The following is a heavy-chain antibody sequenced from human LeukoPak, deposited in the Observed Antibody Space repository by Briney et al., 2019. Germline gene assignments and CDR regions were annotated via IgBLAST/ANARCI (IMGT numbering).Heavy chain of an antibody. D-gene: IGHD6-13*01. Sequence: WASVKVSCKASGYTFTGYHIHWVRQAPGQGLEWMGRINPYSGDTNFAQKFQGRVTMTRDTSITTAYMDLSSLTPDDTAVYLCARDQGSLTRSWYTGYWGQGTQVTVSS. CDR1: GYTFTGYH. CDR3: ARDQGSLTRSWYTGY. J-gene: IGHJ4*02. CDR2: INPYSGDT. V-gene: IGHV1-2*06.